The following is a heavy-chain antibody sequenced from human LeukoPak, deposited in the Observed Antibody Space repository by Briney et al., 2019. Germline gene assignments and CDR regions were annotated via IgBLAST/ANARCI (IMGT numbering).Heavy chain of an antibody. V-gene: IGHV1-69*13. Sequence: ASVKVSCKASGGTFSSYAISWVRQAPGQGLEWMRGIIPIFGTANYAQKFQGRVTITADESTSTAYMELSSLRSEDTAVYYCAREGNWNDFDYWGQGTLVTVSS. CDR1: GGTFSSYA. CDR2: IIPIFGTA. J-gene: IGHJ4*02. D-gene: IGHD1-1*01. CDR3: AREGNWNDFDY.